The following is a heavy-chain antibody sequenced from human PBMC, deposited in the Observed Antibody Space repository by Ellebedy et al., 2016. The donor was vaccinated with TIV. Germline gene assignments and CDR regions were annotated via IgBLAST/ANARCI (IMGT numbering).Heavy chain of an antibody. CDR3: ASWCSSTSCPNDAFDI. Sequence: ASVKVSXKASGYTFTGYYMHWVRQAPGQGLEWMGWINPNSGGTNYAQKFQGRVTMTRDTSISTAYMELSRLRSDDTAVYYCASWCSSTSCPNDAFDIWGQGTMVTVSS. V-gene: IGHV1-2*02. CDR2: INPNSGGT. D-gene: IGHD2-2*01. J-gene: IGHJ3*02. CDR1: GYTFTGYY.